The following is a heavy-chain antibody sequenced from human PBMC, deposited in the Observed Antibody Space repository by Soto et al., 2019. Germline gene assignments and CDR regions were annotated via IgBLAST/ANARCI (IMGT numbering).Heavy chain of an antibody. J-gene: IGHJ2*01. V-gene: IGHV3-21*01. CDR1: GFTFSSYS. CDR3: ARSQLGISRGGYWYFDL. Sequence: EVQLVESGGGLVKPGGSLRLSCAASGFTFSSYSMNWVRQAPGKGLEWVSSISSSSSYIYYADSVKGRFTISRDNAKNSLYLQMNSLRAEDTAVYYCARSQLGISRGGYWYFDLWGRGILVTVSS. D-gene: IGHD7-27*01. CDR2: ISSSSSYI.